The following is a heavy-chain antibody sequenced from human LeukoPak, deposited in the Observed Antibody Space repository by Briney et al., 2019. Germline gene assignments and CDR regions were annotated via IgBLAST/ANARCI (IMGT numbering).Heavy chain of an antibody. CDR1: GGSISSYY. J-gene: IGHJ4*02. D-gene: IGHD5-18*01. CDR2: IYYSGST. CDR3: ARDRRGYSYGLDY. V-gene: IGHV4-59*01. Sequence: SSETLSLTCTVSGGSISSYYWSWIRQPPGKGLDWIGYIYYSGSTNYNPSLKSRVTISVDTSKNQFSLKLSSVTAADTAVYYCARDRRGYSYGLDYWGQGTLVTVSS.